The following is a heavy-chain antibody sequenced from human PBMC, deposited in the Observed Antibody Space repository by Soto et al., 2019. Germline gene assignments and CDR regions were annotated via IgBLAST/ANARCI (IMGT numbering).Heavy chain of an antibody. J-gene: IGHJ4*02. CDR3: VLHGDSYVGCYFDY. CDR1: GFTVSSNY. D-gene: IGHD2-21*02. V-gene: IGHV3-66*01. Sequence: EVQLVESGGGLVQPGGSLRLSCAASGFTVSSNYMSWVRQAPGKGLEWVSVIYSGGSAYYADSVKGRFTISRDNSKNKLLLQMSSLRAADTAVYYFVLHGDSYVGCYFDYWCPGTLGTVS. CDR2: IYSGGSA.